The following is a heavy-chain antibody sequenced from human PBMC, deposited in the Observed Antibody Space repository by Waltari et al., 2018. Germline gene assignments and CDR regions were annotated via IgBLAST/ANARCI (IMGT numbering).Heavy chain of an antibody. V-gene: IGHV3-48*03. D-gene: IGHD3-3*01. CDR2: ITTTSNTI. Sequence: LVESGGGLVQPGGSLRLSCAASRFPFSSYEMAWVRQAPGKGPEWISYITTTSNTIYYADSVKGRFTISRDNAKDLLYLQMNSLRAEDTAVYYCARSRFLETRYGMDVWGPGTTVTVS. CDR3: ARSRFLETRYGMDV. CDR1: RFPFSSYE. J-gene: IGHJ6*02.